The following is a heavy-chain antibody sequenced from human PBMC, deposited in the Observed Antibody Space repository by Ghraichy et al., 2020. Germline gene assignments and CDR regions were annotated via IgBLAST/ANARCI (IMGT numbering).Heavy chain of an antibody. CDR1: DFTFSYYG. V-gene: IGHV3-33*05. D-gene: IGHD2-21*01. CDR3: ARERLVLLDVRPHYYGMDV. Sequence: LSLTCSASDFTFSYYGFHWVRQAPGKGLEWVAFILHDGSHEFYADSVRGRFSISRENSKNTSYLQMNSLRHDDTAIYFCARERLVLLDVRPHYYGMDVWGQGTTVSVTS. J-gene: IGHJ6*02. CDR2: ILHDGSHE.